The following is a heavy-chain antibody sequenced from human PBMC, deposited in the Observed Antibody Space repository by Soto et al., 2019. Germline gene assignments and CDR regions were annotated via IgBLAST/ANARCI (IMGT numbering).Heavy chain of an antibody. D-gene: IGHD6-13*01. CDR1: GGSFSGYY. J-gene: IGHJ6*02. Sequence: SETLSLTCAVYGGSFSGYYWSWIRQPPGKGLEWIGEINHSGSTNYNPSLKSRVTISVDTSKNQFSLKLSSVTAADTAVYYCASLLGIAAAGTYYYGMDVWGQGTTVTVSS. CDR3: ASLLGIAAAGTYYYGMDV. CDR2: INHSGST. V-gene: IGHV4-34*01.